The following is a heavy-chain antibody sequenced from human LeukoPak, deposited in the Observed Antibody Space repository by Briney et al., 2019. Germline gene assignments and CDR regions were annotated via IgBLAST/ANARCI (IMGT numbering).Heavy chain of an antibody. J-gene: IGHJ4*02. D-gene: IGHD4-17*01. CDR2: ISAYNGNT. CDR1: GYTFTSYG. V-gene: IGHV1-18*01. CDR3: ARRGRITTVTEEDY. Sequence: ASVKVSCKASGYTFTSYGISWVRQAPGQGLEWMGWISAYNGNTNYAQKLQGRVTMTTDTSASTAYMELRSLRSDDTAVYYCARRGRITTVTEEDYWGQGTLVTVSS.